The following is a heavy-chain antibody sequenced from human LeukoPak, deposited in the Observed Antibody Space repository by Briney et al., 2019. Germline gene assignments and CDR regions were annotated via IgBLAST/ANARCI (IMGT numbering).Heavy chain of an antibody. CDR2: VSYDGSNK. V-gene: IGHV3-30*04. J-gene: IGHJ6*02. CDR3: AEYYYGMDV. Sequence: GRYLRRSCAASGLTFSSSAMHRVRQAPGKGLEWVAVVSYDGSNKYYADSVKGRFTISRDNPKNTLYLQMNSLRPEDTAVYYCAEYYYGMDVWGQGTTVTVSS. CDR1: GLTFSSSA.